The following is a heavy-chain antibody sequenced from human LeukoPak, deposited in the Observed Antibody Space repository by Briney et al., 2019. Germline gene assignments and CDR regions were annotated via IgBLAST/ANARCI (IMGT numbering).Heavy chain of an antibody. CDR3: ARPTNDFWSGYVAFDI. D-gene: IGHD3-3*01. CDR1: GYSFTSYS. Sequence: GGSLQIPCKGSGYSFTSYSIGWVRQLPGKGLGGMGIIYPGDSDTRYSPSFQGQVTISADKSISTAYLQWSSLKASDTAMYYCARPTNDFWSGYVAFDIWGQGTMVTVSS. V-gene: IGHV5-51*01. J-gene: IGHJ3*02. CDR2: IYPGDSDT.